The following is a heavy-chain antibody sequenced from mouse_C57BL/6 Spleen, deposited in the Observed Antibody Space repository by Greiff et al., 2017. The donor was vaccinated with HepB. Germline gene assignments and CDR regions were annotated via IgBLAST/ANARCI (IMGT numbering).Heavy chain of an antibody. CDR2: IDPSDSYT. Sequence: QVQLQQPGAELVKPGASVKLSCKASGYTFTSYWMQWVKQRPGQGLEWIGEIDPSDSYTNYNQKFKGKATLTVDTSSSTAYMQLSSLTSEDSAVYYCARGRIITTVVAKPMDYWGQGTSVTVSS. D-gene: IGHD1-1*01. V-gene: IGHV1-50*01. J-gene: IGHJ4*01. CDR1: GYTFTSYW. CDR3: ARGRIITTVVAKPMDY.